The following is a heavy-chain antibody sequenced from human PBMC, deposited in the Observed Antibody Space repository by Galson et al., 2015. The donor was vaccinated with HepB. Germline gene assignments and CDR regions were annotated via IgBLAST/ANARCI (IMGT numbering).Heavy chain of an antibody. CDR1: GFSLTTSGMC. J-gene: IGHJ4*02. D-gene: IGHD6-6*01. CDR3: ARIRPYSSSYHFDY. CDR2: IDWDDDK. V-gene: IGHV2-70*11. Sequence: PALVKPTQTLTLTCTFSGFSLTTSGMCVSWIRQPPGKALEWLARIDWDDDKYYTTSLKTRLTISKDSSRNQVVLTMANMDPVDTATYYCARIRPYSSSYHFDYWGQGTLVTVSS.